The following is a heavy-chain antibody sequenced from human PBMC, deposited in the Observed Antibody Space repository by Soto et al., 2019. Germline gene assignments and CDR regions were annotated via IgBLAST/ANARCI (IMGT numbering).Heavy chain of an antibody. J-gene: IGHJ4*02. CDR1: GFSLSSTRMA. CDR2: IYWDDDK. CDR3: AHIVVAGLGYYFDY. V-gene: IGHV2-5*02. Sequence: QITLKESGPTLVKPTQTLTLTCTFSGFSLSSTRMAVGWIRQPPGKALEWLALIYWDDDKRYSPFLKSRLTIPTDTSKNQVVLTMSNMDPVETARYYCAHIVVAGLGYYFDYWGQGTLVTVSS. D-gene: IGHD6-19*01.